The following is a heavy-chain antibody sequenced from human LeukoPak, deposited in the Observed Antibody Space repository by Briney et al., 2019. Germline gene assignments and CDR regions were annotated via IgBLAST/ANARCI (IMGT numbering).Heavy chain of an antibody. CDR1: GGSFSGYY. Sequence: SETLSLTCAVYGGSFSGYYWSWIRQPPGKGLEWIGEINHSGSTNYNPSLKSRVTISVDTSKNQFSLKLSSVTAADTAVYYCARHVYYDSSGYYYVGEIDYWGQGTLVTVSS. CDR3: ARHVYYDSSGYYYVGEIDY. D-gene: IGHD3-22*01. J-gene: IGHJ4*02. CDR2: INHSGST. V-gene: IGHV4-34*01.